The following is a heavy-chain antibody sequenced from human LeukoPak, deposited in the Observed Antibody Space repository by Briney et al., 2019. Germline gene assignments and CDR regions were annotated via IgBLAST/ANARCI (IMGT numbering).Heavy chain of an antibody. CDR3: ARDADIVGAANYFDY. D-gene: IGHD1-26*01. Sequence: ASVKVSCKASEYTLTGYYMHWVRQAPGQGLEWMGWINPNSGGTNYAQKFQGRVTMTRDTSISTAYMELSRLRSDDTAVYYCARDADIVGAANYFDYWGQGTLVTVSS. CDR2: INPNSGGT. J-gene: IGHJ4*02. V-gene: IGHV1-2*02. CDR1: EYTLTGYY.